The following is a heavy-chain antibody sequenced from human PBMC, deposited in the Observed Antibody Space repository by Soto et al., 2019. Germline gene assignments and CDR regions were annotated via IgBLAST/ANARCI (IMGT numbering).Heavy chain of an antibody. CDR2: INSDGSST. Sequence: GGSLRFSCAASGLTFSSYWMHWVRQAPGKGLVWVSRINSDGSSTSYADSVKGRFTISRDNPKNTLYLQMNSLRAEDTAVYYCARGVQNAHDYWGQGTLVTVSS. CDR1: GLTFSSYW. V-gene: IGHV3-74*01. CDR3: ARGVQNAHDY. D-gene: IGHD1-1*01. J-gene: IGHJ4*02.